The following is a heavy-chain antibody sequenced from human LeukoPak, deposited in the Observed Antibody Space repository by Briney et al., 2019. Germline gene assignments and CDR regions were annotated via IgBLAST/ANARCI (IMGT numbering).Heavy chain of an antibody. V-gene: IGHV1-69*05. Sequence: SVKVSCKASGGTFSSYAISWVRQAPGQGLEWMGRIIPIFGTTNYAQKFQGRVTITTDESTSTAYMELSSLRSEDTAVYYCARDGGYYDILGSNDYWGQGTLVTVSS. CDR2: IIPIFGTT. CDR1: GGTFSSYA. J-gene: IGHJ4*02. CDR3: ARDGGYYDILGSNDY. D-gene: IGHD3-9*01.